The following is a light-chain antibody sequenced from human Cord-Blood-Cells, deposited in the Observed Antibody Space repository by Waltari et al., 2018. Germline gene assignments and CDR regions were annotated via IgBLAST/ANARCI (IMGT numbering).Light chain of an antibody. CDR1: SSDVGGYNY. CDR2: DVS. Sequence: QSALTQPASVSGSPGQSITISCTGTSSDVGGYNYVSCYQQHPGKAPTLMIYDVSKRPTGVYTRFSRSKAGNPASLTISGLQAEDEADYYGSSYTSSSTFEVFGGGTKLTVL. V-gene: IGLV2-14*01. J-gene: IGLJ2*01. CDR3: SSYTSSSTFEV.